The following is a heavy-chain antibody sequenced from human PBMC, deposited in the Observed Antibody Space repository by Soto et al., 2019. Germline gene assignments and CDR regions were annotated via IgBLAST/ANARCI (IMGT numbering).Heavy chain of an antibody. Sequence: QGRRVKPGPEGKKPGASGKVSCKPPEPTPADNKIPWGRQAPGQGLEWMGWINPNTGATNYAHKFQGSVTTTWDTSISTAYMELSRLRSDDTAVYYCARDRGSGSSYGMDVWGQGTTVTVSS. CDR1: EPTPADNK. D-gene: IGHD3-10*01. J-gene: IGHJ6*02. V-gene: IGHV1-2*04. CDR3: ARDRGSGSSYGMDV. CDR2: INPNTGAT.